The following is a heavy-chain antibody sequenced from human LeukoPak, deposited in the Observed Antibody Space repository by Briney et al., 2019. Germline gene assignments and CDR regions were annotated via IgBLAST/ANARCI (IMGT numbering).Heavy chain of an antibody. D-gene: IGHD3-3*01. CDR1: GFTFSDYA. V-gene: IGHV3-23*01. J-gene: IGHJ5*02. Sequence: GGSRRLSCAASGFTFSDYAMSWVRQPPGKGLEWVSGISGSGTRTFYADSVKGRFTISRDNSKNTLYLQVNSRRAEDTAVYHCAKEPQGGNYHSWRGYYFDHWGQGTLVTVSS. CDR2: ISGSGTRT. CDR3: AKEPQGGNYHSWRGYYFDH.